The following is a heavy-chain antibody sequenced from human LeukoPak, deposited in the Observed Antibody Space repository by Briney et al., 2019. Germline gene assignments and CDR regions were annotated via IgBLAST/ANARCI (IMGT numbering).Heavy chain of an antibody. CDR1: GGSISSYY. CDR3: ARLKLGAYFDL. J-gene: IGHJ2*01. V-gene: IGHV4-59*08. D-gene: IGHD3-16*01. CDR2: IYYSGST. Sequence: KASETLSLTCTLSGGSISSYYWSWVRQPPGRGLEWIGYIYYSGSTDYNPSLKSRVTILLDTSKNQCSLKLTSVSAADTAVYYCARLKLGAYFDLWGRGTLVTVSS.